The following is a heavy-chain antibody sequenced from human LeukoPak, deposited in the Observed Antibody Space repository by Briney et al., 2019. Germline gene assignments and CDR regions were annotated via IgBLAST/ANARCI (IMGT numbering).Heavy chain of an antibody. D-gene: IGHD3-22*01. Sequence: SQTLSLTCTVSGGSISSGDYYWSWIRQPPGKGLEWIGYIYCSGSTYYNPSLKSRVTISVDTSKNQFSLKLSSVTAADTAVYYCARDANYYDSSGYSTHFDYWGQGTLVTVSS. V-gene: IGHV4-30-4*01. CDR2: IYCSGST. J-gene: IGHJ4*02. CDR3: ARDANYYDSSGYSTHFDY. CDR1: GGSISSGDYY.